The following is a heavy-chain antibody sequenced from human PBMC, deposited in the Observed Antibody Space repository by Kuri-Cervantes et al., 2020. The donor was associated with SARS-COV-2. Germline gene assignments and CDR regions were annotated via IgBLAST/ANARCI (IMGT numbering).Heavy chain of an antibody. CDR1: GFTFSSYW. CDR2: LTNDRSDA. D-gene: IGHD4-11*01. Sequence: GESLKISCVASGFTFSSYWMHWVRQAPGKGLVWVSRLTNDRSDAIFADSVKGRFTISRDNAKNMLYLYMNSLRADDTAVYYCARDSMTTRDFDYWGQGTLVTVSS. CDR3: ARDSMTTRDFDY. V-gene: IGHV3-74*01. J-gene: IGHJ4*02.